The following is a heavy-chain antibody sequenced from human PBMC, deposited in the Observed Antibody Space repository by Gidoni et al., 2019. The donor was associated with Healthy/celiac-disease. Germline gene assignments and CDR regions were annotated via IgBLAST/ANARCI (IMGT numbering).Heavy chain of an antibody. Sequence: EVQLVESGGGLGKPGGSLRLSGAASGFTCSNAWMSWVRQAPGKGLEWVGRIKSKTDGGTTDYAAPVKGRFTISRDDSKNTLYLQMNSLKTEDTAVYYCTTDPSWSSGYYFDAFDIWGQGTMVTVSS. V-gene: IGHV3-15*01. J-gene: IGHJ3*02. CDR1: GFTCSNAW. CDR3: TTDPSWSSGYYFDAFDI. D-gene: IGHD3-22*01. CDR2: IKSKTDGGTT.